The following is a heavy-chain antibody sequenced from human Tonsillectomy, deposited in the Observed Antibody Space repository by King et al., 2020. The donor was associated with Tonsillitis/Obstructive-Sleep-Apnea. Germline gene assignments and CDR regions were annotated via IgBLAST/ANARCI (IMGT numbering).Heavy chain of an antibody. CDR2: INPNSGDT. D-gene: IGHD6-19*01. CDR3: ARAGVIYSRGWYAFDI. CDR1: GYTFTGYY. V-gene: IGHV1-2*02. J-gene: IGHJ3*02. Sequence: VQLVESGAEVKKPGASVKVSCKASGYTFTGYYIHWVRQAPGQGLEWMGWINPNSGDTNYAQKFQGRVTMTRDTSVSTAYMELSTLKSDDTAVYYCARAGVIYSRGWYAFDIWGQGTVVTVSS.